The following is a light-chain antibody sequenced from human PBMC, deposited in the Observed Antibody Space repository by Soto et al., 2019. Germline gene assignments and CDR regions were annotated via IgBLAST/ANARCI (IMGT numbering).Light chain of an antibody. Sequence: DIQMTQSPSTLSASVGDRVPITCRASQSISTWLAWYQQKPGKAPKLLIYDASSLDSGVPSRFSGSGSGTEITLTSSSLQPEDFASYYCQQYNSYSTFGQGTKVEIK. CDR1: QSISTW. J-gene: IGKJ1*01. CDR2: DAS. CDR3: QQYNSYST. V-gene: IGKV1-5*01.